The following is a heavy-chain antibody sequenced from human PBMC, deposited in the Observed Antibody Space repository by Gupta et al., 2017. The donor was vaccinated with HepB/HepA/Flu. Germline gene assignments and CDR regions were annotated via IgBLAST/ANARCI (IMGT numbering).Heavy chain of an antibody. V-gene: IGHV4-34*01. CDR1: GGSFSGYY. D-gene: IGHD2-2*01. J-gene: IGHJ4*02. CDR3: ARGEYLQG. Sequence: QVQLQQWGAGLLKPSETLSLTCAVYGGSFSGYYWSWIRQPPGKGLEWIGEINHSGSTNYNPSLKSRVTRSVETSKNQLSLKLRAVTAADTAVYYCARGEYLQGGGQGTLVTVSS. CDR2: INHSGST.